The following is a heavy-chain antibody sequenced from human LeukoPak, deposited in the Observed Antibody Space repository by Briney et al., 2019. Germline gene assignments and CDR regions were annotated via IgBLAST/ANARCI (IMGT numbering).Heavy chain of an antibody. Sequence: GGSLRLSCAASGFTVSSNYMSWVRQAPGKGLEWVAVIYSGDSTYYADSVKGRFAISRDNTKNTLNLQMNSLRVEDTAVYYCARLFGVVISSWFDPWGQGTLVTVSS. D-gene: IGHD3-3*01. CDR3: ARLFGVVISSWFDP. J-gene: IGHJ5*02. CDR2: IYSGDST. CDR1: GFTVSSNY. V-gene: IGHV3-66*01.